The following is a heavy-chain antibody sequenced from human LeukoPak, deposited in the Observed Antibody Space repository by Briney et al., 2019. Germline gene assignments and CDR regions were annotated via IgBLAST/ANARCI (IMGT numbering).Heavy chain of an antibody. D-gene: IGHD3-22*01. Sequence: KPSETLSLTCAVSGYSISSGYYWGWIRQPPGKGLEWIGSIYHSGSTYYNPSLKSRVTISVDTSKNQFSLKLSSVTAADTAVYYCARAGYDTSGFWYFDLWGRGTLVTVSS. V-gene: IGHV4-38-2*01. J-gene: IGHJ2*01. CDR3: ARAGYDTSGFWYFDL. CDR1: GYSISSGYY. CDR2: IYHSGST.